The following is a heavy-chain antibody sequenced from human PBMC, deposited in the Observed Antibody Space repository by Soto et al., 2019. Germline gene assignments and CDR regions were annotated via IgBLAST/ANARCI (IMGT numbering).Heavy chain of an antibody. V-gene: IGHV1-18*01. Sequence: ASVKVSCKASGYTFTSYGISWVRQAPGQGLEWMGWISAYNGNTNYAQKLQGRVTMTTDTSTSTAYMELRSLRSDDTAVYYCARDTVDIVVVPAADSYYYYGMDVWGQGTTVTVPS. CDR2: ISAYNGNT. CDR1: GYTFTSYG. CDR3: ARDTVDIVVVPAADSYYYYGMDV. J-gene: IGHJ6*02. D-gene: IGHD2-2*01.